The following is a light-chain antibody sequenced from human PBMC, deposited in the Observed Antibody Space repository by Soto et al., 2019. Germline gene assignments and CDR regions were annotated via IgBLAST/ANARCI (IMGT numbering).Light chain of an antibody. CDR1: QRVSSGS. V-gene: IGKV3-20*01. CDR2: GAS. Sequence: EIVLTQSPGTLSLSPGERATLSCRASQRVSSGSLGWYQQRPGQAPRLLLYGASNRAAGIPDRFSGRGSETDVPLTISRLEPEDFAVYYCQQYASSPPWTFGQGTKVEIK. CDR3: QQYASSPPWT. J-gene: IGKJ1*01.